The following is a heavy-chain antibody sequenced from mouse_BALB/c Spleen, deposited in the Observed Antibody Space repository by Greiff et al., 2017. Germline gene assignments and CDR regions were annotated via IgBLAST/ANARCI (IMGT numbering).Heavy chain of an antibody. Sequence: EVQLVESGGGLVKPGGSLKLSCAASGFTFSSYAMSWVRQTPEKRLEWVASISSGGSTYYPDSVKGRFTISRDNARNILYLQMSSLRSEDTAMYYCARDITTVVATDWGQGTLVTVSA. J-gene: IGHJ3*01. V-gene: IGHV5-6-5*01. CDR2: ISSGGST. CDR1: GFTFSSYA. D-gene: IGHD1-1*01. CDR3: ARDITTVVATD.